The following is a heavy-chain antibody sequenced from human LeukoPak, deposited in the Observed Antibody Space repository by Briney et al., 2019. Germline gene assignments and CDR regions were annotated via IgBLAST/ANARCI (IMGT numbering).Heavy chain of an antibody. D-gene: IGHD3-22*01. Sequence: ASVKVSCKASGYTVTRYGISWVRQAPGQGIEWMGWISAYNGNTNYAQKLQGRVTMTTDTSTSTAYMELRSLRSDDTAVYYCARANYYDSSGYYPVVVGDLDYWGQGTLVTVSS. J-gene: IGHJ4*02. CDR1: GYTVTRYG. V-gene: IGHV1-18*01. CDR2: ISAYNGNT. CDR3: ARANYYDSSGYYPVVVGDLDY.